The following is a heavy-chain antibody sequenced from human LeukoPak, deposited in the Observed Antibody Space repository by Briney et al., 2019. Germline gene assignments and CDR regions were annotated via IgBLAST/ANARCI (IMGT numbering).Heavy chain of an antibody. Sequence: PSETLSLTCTVSGGSIISGTYYWTWIRQPAGKGLEWIGRVYTSGSTSYNPSLKSRVTMSVDTSKNQFSLKLSSVTAADTAVYYCARDIGGSWYAVWYDPWGQGTLVTVSS. D-gene: IGHD6-13*01. CDR2: VYTSGST. CDR3: ARDIGGSWYAVWYDP. J-gene: IGHJ5*02. CDR1: GGSIISGTYY. V-gene: IGHV4-61*02.